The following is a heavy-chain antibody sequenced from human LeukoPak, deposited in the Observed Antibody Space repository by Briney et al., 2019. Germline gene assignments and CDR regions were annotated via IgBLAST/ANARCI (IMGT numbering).Heavy chain of an antibody. CDR1: GGSISSGDYY. Sequence: PSETLSLTCTVSGGSISSGDYYWSWIRQPPGKGLEWVGYIYYRGSTYYNPSLKSRVTISVDTSKNQFSLKLSSVTAADTAVYYCARDLTGPRAGSFDIWGQGTMVTVSS. J-gene: IGHJ3*02. CDR3: ARDLTGPRAGSFDI. D-gene: IGHD7-27*01. V-gene: IGHV4-30-4*08. CDR2: IYYRGST.